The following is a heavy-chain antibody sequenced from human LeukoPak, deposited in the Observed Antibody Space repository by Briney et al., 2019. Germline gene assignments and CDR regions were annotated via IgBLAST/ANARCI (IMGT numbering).Heavy chain of an antibody. CDR1: GFTVSSNY. Sequence: GGSLRLSCAASGFTVSSNYMSWVRQAPGKGLEWVSAISGSGGSTYYADSVKGRFTISRDNSKNTLYLQMNSLRAEDTAVYYCAKDPGPTHPFDYWGQGTLVTVSS. J-gene: IGHJ4*02. V-gene: IGHV3-23*01. CDR3: AKDPGPTHPFDY. CDR2: ISGSGGST.